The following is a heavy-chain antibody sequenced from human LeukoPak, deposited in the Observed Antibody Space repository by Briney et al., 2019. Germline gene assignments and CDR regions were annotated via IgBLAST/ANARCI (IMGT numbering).Heavy chain of an antibody. CDR3: ARVYCSSTSCYFGAFDI. Sequence: ASVKVSCKASGYTFTGYYMHWVRQAPGQGLEWMGRINPNSGGTNYAQKFQGRVTMTRDTSISIAYMELSRLRSDDTAVYYCARVYCSSTSCYFGAFDIWGQGTMVTVSS. CDR2: INPNSGGT. V-gene: IGHV1-2*06. CDR1: GYTFTGYY. D-gene: IGHD2-2*01. J-gene: IGHJ3*02.